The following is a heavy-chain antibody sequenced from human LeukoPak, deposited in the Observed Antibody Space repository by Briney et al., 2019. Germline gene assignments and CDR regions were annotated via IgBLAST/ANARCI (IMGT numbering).Heavy chain of an antibody. CDR2: IIPIFGTA. CDR3: ARESDSSGYYRPNYYYYYMDV. CDR1: GGTFSSYA. D-gene: IGHD3-22*01. V-gene: IGHV1-69*06. J-gene: IGHJ6*03. Sequence: GASVKVSCKASGGTFSSYAISWVRQAPGQGLEWMGGIIPIFGTANYAQKFQGRVTITADKSTSTAYMELSSLRSDDTAVYYCARESDSSGYYRPNYYYYYMDVRGKGTTVTVCS.